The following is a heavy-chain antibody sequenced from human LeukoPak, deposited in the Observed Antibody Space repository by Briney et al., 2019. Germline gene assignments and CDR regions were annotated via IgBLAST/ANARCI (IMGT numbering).Heavy chain of an antibody. V-gene: IGHV4-59*12. J-gene: IGHJ4*02. D-gene: IGHD3-9*01. CDR3: ARRDILTGYLDY. Sequence: SETLSLTCTVSGGSISSYYWSWIRQPPGKGLEWIGYIYYSGSTNYNPSLKSRVTISVDTSKNQFSLKLSSVTAADTAVYYCARRDILTGYLDYWGQGTLVTVSS. CDR1: GGSISSYY. CDR2: IYYSGST.